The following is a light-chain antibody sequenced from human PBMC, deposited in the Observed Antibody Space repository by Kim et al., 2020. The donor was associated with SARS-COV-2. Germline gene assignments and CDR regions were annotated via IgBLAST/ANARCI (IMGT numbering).Light chain of an antibody. Sequence: DIQMTQSPSSLSASVGDRVTITCRASQDITNHLVWFQQKPGKAPKSLIYAASSLQSGVPSKFGGSGSGTDFTLTISSLQPEDSATYYCQQYNRYPMTFGQGTRLEIK. CDR3: QQYNRYPMT. CDR2: AAS. J-gene: IGKJ5*01. CDR1: QDITNH. V-gene: IGKV1-16*02.